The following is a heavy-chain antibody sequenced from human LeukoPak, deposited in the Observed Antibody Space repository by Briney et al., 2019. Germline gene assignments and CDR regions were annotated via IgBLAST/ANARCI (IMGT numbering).Heavy chain of an antibody. J-gene: IGHJ4*02. V-gene: IGHV3-7*04. CDR3: ARDVRPDD. Sequence: GGSLRLSCAASGFTFSSYWMSWVRQAPGEGLEWVANIKQDGTEKYYMDSVKGRFSISRDNAKNSLYLQMNALRAEDTAVYYCARDVRPDDWGPGNLVTVST. CDR2: IKQDGTEK. CDR1: GFTFSSYW. D-gene: IGHD6-6*01.